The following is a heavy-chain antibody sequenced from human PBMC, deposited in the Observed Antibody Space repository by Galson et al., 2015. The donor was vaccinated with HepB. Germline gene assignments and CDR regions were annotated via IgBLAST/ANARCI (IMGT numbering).Heavy chain of an antibody. V-gene: IGHV3-48*04. J-gene: IGHJ3*01. Sequence: SLRLSCAASTFIFSTYSMNWVRQAPGKGLEWVSYISSSGTTIYYADSVKGRFTISRDNAKNSLYLQMNSLRAEDTAVYYCAAPYYYDSSGHRNAFDFWGQGTMVTVSS. CDR2: ISSSGTTI. D-gene: IGHD3-22*01. CDR1: TFIFSTYS. CDR3: AAPYYYDSSGHRNAFDF.